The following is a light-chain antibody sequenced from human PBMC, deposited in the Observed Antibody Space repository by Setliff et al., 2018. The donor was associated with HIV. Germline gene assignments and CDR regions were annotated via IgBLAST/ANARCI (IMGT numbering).Light chain of an antibody. CDR3: QVWDYSGHPYV. Sequence: SYELTQPPSVSVAPGKTARITCGGNNIGGKSMHWYQQKPGQAPVLVVYDDTDRPSGIPERFSGSNSGNTATLTISRVEAGDEADYYCQVWDYSGHPYVFGTGTKV. CDR1: NIGGKS. CDR2: DDT. J-gene: IGLJ1*01. V-gene: IGLV3-21*03.